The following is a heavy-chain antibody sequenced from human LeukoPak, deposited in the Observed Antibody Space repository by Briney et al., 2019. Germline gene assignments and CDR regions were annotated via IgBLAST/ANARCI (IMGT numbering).Heavy chain of an antibody. D-gene: IGHD6-19*01. CDR1: GYTFTGYY. CDR2: INPNSGGT. V-gene: IGHV1-2*02. J-gene: IGHJ4*02. Sequence: GASVKVSCKASGYTFTGYYMHWVRQAPGQGLEWMGWINPNSGGTNYAQKFQGRVTMTRDTSISTAYMELSRLRSDDTAVYYCARSDTSGWPNFDYWGQGTLVTVSS. CDR3: ARSDTSGWPNFDY.